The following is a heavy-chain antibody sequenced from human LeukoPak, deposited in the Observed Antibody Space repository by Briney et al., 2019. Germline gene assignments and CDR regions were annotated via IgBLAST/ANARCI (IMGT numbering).Heavy chain of an antibody. CDR3: ARAYSGTYGLGYYYMDV. D-gene: IGHD1-26*01. Sequence: PGGSLRLSCAASGFTFSSYEMNWVRQAPGKGLEWVSYISSSYIYYADSVKGRFTISRDNAKNSLYLQMNSLRVEDTAVYYCARAYSGTYGLGYYYMDVWGKGTTVTISS. CDR2: ISSSYI. J-gene: IGHJ6*03. CDR1: GFTFSSYE. V-gene: IGHV3-21*05.